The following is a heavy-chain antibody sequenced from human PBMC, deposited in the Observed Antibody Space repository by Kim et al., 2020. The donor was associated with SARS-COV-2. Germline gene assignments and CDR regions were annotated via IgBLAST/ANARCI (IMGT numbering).Heavy chain of an antibody. CDR3: ARGSIAVAGTLFDY. V-gene: IGHV6-1*01. Sequence: VSVKSRITINPDTSTNQFSLQLNSVTPEDTAVYYCARGSIAVAGTLFDYWGQGTLVTVSS. J-gene: IGHJ4*02. D-gene: IGHD6-19*01.